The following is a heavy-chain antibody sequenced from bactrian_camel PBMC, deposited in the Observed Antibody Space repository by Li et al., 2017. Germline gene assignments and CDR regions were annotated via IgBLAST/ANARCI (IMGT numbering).Heavy chain of an antibody. V-gene: IGHV3S53*01. D-gene: IGHD5*01. Sequence: QVQLVESGGDSVHSGGSLRLSCKHPGFSFEDSDIGWSRQAPGNVCELVAVMSGDGSTEYTESVKGRFHISQDDAKKTVYLQMNSLQPDDAGVYYCAAEPKGSRRWIGYAWKCQGQGTQVTVS. J-gene: IGHJ4*01. CDR2: MSGDGST. CDR1: GFSFEDSD.